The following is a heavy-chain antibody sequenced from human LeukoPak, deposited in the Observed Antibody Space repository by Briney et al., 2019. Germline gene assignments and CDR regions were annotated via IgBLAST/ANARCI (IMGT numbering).Heavy chain of an antibody. CDR2: ISNDGSKK. CDR1: GFTFSSYG. J-gene: IGHJ6*02. D-gene: IGHD1-1*01. Sequence: GGSLRLSCAASGFTFSSYGMHWVRQAPGKGLEWVAIISNDGSKKYYADSVKGRLTISRDNSKNTLYLQMNSLRAEDTAVYYCAKDQHNTPPNYYYGMDVWGQGTTVTVSS. V-gene: IGHV3-30*18. CDR3: AKDQHNTPPNYYYGMDV.